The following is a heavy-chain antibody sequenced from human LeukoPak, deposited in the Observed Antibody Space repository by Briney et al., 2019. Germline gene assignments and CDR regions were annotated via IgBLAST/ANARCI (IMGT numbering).Heavy chain of an antibody. CDR3: ARDLTGFDI. Sequence: PGGSLRLSCAASGFTFSRFAMSWVRQAPGKGLGWVSSISSSSYIYYADSVKGRFTISRDNAKNSLYLQMNSLRAEDTAVYYCARDLTGFDIWGQGTMVTVSS. D-gene: IGHD3-16*01. J-gene: IGHJ3*02. CDR2: ISSSSYI. V-gene: IGHV3-21*01. CDR1: GFTFSRFA.